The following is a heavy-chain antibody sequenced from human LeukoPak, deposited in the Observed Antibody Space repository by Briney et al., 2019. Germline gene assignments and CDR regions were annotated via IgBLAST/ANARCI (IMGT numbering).Heavy chain of an antibody. CDR1: GGSISSYY. V-gene: IGHV4-4*07. CDR3: ARDRVGIAVAGTGWFDP. Sequence: SETLSLTCTVSGGSISSYYWSWIRQPAGKGLEWIGRIYTSGSTNYNPSLKSRVTMSVDTPKNQFSLKLSSVTAADTAVYYCARDRVGIAVAGTGWFDPWGQGTLVTVSS. CDR2: IYTSGST. D-gene: IGHD6-19*01. J-gene: IGHJ5*02.